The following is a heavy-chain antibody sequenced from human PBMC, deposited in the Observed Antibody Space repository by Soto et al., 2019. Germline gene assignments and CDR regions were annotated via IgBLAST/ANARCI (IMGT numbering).Heavy chain of an antibody. V-gene: IGHV4-34*01. J-gene: IGHJ4*02. CDR1: GGSFSCYY. D-gene: IGHD3-22*01. CDR3: ARGPLRSPLFYDSSGYYRY. CDR2: INHSGST. Sequence: TSETLSLTCAVYGGSFSCYYWSWIRQPPGKGLEWIGEINHSGSTNYNPSLKSRVTISVDTSKNQFSLKLSSVTAADTAVYYCARGPLRSPLFYDSSGYYRYWGQGTLVTVSS.